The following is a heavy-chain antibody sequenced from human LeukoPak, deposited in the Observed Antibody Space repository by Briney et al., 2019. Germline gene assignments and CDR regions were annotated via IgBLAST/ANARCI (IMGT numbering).Heavy chain of an antibody. Sequence: SGPALVKPTQTLTLTCTLSGSSLSSSRMRVSWIRQPPGKALEWLARIDWDDDKSYSTSLKTRLTISKDTSKNQVVLTMTNMDPVDTATYYCARSRYGSGTYYFDYWGQGTLVTVSS. CDR3: ARSRYGSGTYYFDY. CDR1: GSSLSSSRMR. CDR2: IDWDDDK. D-gene: IGHD3-10*01. J-gene: IGHJ4*02. V-gene: IGHV2-70*04.